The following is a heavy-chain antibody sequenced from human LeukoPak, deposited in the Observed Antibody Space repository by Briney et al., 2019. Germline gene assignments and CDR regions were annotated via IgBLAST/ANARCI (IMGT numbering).Heavy chain of an antibody. CDR1: GFSLSSYR. CDR3: ARGYDYAGGSYRHRPLQPFDY. J-gene: IGHJ4*02. Sequence: PGGSLRLSCAASGFSLSSYRMNWVRQAPGKGLEWVSHISTSTGTTYYADSVKGRFTISRDSAKNSVFLQMNSLRADDTAVYYCARGYDYAGGSYRHRPLQPFDYWGQGTLVTVSS. D-gene: IGHD3-16*02. CDR2: ISTSTGTT. V-gene: IGHV3-48*01.